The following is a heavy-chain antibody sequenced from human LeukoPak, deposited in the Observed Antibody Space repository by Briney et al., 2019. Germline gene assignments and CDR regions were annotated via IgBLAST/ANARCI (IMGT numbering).Heavy chain of an antibody. Sequence: GGSLRLSCAASGFTFSSYGMHWVRQAPGKGLVWVSRINSDGSSISYADSVKGRFTISRDNAKNTLHLQMNSLRAEDTAVYYCARTKGDGGKTRRIDWYFDLWGRGTLVTVSS. CDR3: ARTKGDGGKTRRIDWYFDL. CDR1: GFTFSSYG. D-gene: IGHD4-23*01. CDR2: INSDGSSI. V-gene: IGHV3-74*01. J-gene: IGHJ2*01.